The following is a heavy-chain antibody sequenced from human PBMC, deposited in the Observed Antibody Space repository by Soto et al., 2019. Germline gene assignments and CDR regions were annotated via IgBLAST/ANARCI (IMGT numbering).Heavy chain of an antibody. D-gene: IGHD5-18*01. CDR2: IIPVFGTG. CDR3: ARVGGTGGYTYGLDY. Sequence: SVKVSCKASGGTFSSYAISWVRQAPGQGLEWMGGIIPVFGTGIYAQKFQGRVTITADKSTNSAYMELSSLRSEDTAVYFCARVGGTGGYTYGLDYWGQGTLVTISS. J-gene: IGHJ4*02. CDR1: GGTFSSYA. V-gene: IGHV1-69*06.